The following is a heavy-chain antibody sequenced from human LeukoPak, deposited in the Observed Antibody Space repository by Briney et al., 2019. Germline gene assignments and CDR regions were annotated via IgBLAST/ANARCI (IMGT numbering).Heavy chain of an antibody. J-gene: IGHJ4*02. V-gene: IGHV1-18*01. D-gene: IGHD6-19*01. CDR1: GYTFTSYG. CDR3: ARDQHKSIAVAGTGGY. Sequence: ASVKVSCKASGYTFTSYGISWVRQAPGQGLEWMGWISAYNGNTNYAQKLQGRVTMTTDASTSTAYMELRSLRSDDTAVYYCARDQHKSIAVAGTGGYWGQGTLVTVSS. CDR2: ISAYNGNT.